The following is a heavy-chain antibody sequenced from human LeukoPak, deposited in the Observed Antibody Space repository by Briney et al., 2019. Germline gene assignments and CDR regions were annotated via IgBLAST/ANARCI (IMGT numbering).Heavy chain of an antibody. CDR3: TTRGYCSGTSRRAGYDDAFDI. Sequence: TGGSLRLSCAASGFTFSNAWMSWVRQAPGKGLEWVGRIKSKSDGGTTNYAAPVKGRFTISRDDSKNTLYLQMNSLKTEDTAVYYCTTRGYCSGTSRRAGYDDAFDIWGQGTMVTVSS. CDR1: GFTFSNAW. J-gene: IGHJ3*02. D-gene: IGHD2-2*01. CDR2: IKSKSDGGTT. V-gene: IGHV3-15*01.